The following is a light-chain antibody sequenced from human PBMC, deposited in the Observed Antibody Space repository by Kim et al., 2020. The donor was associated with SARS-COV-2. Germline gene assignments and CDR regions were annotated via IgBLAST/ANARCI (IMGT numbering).Light chain of an antibody. CDR2: DAS. CDR3: QQYSNLTIT. CDR1: HDIKNY. J-gene: IGKJ5*01. Sequence: ASVRARVTITCHASHDIKNYLNWYQQKPGEAPKLLIFDASNLETGVQSRFNVSGSETYFTFIINSLQPEDISTYYCQQYSNLTITFGQGTRLEIK. V-gene: IGKV1-33*01.